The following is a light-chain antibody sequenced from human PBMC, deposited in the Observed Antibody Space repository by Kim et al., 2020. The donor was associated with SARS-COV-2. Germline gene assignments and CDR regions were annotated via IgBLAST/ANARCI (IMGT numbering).Light chain of an antibody. J-gene: IGLJ3*02. V-gene: IGLV1-44*01. CDR2: SNN. CDR1: SSNIGSNN. Sequence: QSVLTQPPSASGTPGQRVTISCSGSSSNIGSNNVVWYQQFPGAAPNVLIHSNNQRPSGIPDRFSGSRSGTSAPLAISGLQSGDEADYYCAVWDDSLKQGVFGGGTQLTVL. CDR3: AVWDDSLKQGV.